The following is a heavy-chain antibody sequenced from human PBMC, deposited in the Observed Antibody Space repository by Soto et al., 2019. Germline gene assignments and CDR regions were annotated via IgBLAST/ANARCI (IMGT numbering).Heavy chain of an antibody. CDR3: AKNGQPPYYYYGMDV. J-gene: IGHJ6*02. Sequence: QGQLVQSGGEVKKPGASVKVSCKASGYTFTRYGISWVRQAPGQGLEWMGWISGYNGDTKYAQKVQGRVTMTVDTSTTTAYMELRSVTSDDRAVYYCAKNGQPPYYYYGMDVWGQGTTVTVSS. D-gene: IGHD2-8*01. CDR1: GYTFTRYG. CDR2: ISGYNGDT. V-gene: IGHV1-18*01.